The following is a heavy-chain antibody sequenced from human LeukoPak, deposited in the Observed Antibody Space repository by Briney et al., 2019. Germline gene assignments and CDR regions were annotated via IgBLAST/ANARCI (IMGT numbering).Heavy chain of an antibody. Sequence: ASVKVSCKTSGYTFTTFNIAWVRQAPGQGLEWVGWVSTYNGNTNYAQKIQGRVTMTTDTSTSTAYMELRSLRSDDTAVYYCARDLPYSSSWESIDYWGQGTLVTVSS. CDR3: ARDLPYSSSWESIDY. V-gene: IGHV1-18*01. CDR1: GYTFTTFN. J-gene: IGHJ4*02. D-gene: IGHD6-13*01. CDR2: VSTYNGNT.